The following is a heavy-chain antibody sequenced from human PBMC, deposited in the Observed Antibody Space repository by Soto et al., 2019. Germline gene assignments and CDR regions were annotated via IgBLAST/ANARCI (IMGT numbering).Heavy chain of an antibody. V-gene: IGHV1-69*12. Sequence: QVQLVQSGAELKKPGSSVRVSCTASGGTFDTFCINWVRQAPGQGLEWMGRIIPIFGTADYAQKFQARLTISADESTSTAYMELRSLRSDDTAMYYCAKLDSGDRPWGQGTLVTVSS. J-gene: IGHJ5*02. CDR1: GGTFDTFC. CDR2: IIPIFGTA. CDR3: AKLDSGDRP. D-gene: IGHD5-12*01.